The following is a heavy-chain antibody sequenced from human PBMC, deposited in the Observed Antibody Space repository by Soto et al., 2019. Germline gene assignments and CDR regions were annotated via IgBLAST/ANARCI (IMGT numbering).Heavy chain of an antibody. CDR3: ARDQVDCSGGSCYRNYGMDV. V-gene: IGHV4-4*02. CDR1: GGSISSSNW. CDR2: IYHSGST. J-gene: IGHJ6*02. D-gene: IGHD2-15*01. Sequence: SETLSLTCAVSGGSISSSNWWSWVRQPPGKGLEWIGEIYHSGSTNYNPSLKSRVTISVDKSKNQFSLKLSSVTAADTAVYYWARDQVDCSGGSCYRNYGMDVWGQGTTVTVSS.